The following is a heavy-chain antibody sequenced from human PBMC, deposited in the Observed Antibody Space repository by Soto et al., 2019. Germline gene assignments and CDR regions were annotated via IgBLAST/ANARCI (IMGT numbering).Heavy chain of an antibody. Sequence: EVQLVESGGGLVQPGGSLRLSCAASGFTVSSNYMSWVRQAPGKGLEWVSVIYSGGSTYYADSVKGRFTISRDNSKNTLYLQMNSLRAEDTAVYYCARDGRTAMVRGVIIVGDAFDIWGQGTMVTVSS. D-gene: IGHD3-10*01. CDR3: ARDGRTAMVRGVIIVGDAFDI. CDR1: GFTVSSNY. V-gene: IGHV3-66*01. J-gene: IGHJ3*02. CDR2: IYSGGST.